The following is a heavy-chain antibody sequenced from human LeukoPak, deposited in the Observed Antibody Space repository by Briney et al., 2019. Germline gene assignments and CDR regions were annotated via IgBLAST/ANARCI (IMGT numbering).Heavy chain of an antibody. V-gene: IGHV1-24*01. Sequence: ASVKVSCKVSGYTLTELSMHWMRQAPGKGLEWRGGFDPEDGETIYAQKFQGRVTMTEDTSTDTAYMELSSLRSEDTAVYYCATGGYNWNDVAGWFDPWGQGTLVTVSS. CDR3: ATGGYNWNDVAGWFDP. CDR2: FDPEDGET. J-gene: IGHJ5*02. D-gene: IGHD1-1*01. CDR1: GYTLTELS.